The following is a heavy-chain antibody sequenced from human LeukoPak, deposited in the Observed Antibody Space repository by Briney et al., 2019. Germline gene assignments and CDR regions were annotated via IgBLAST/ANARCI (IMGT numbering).Heavy chain of an antibody. Sequence: PGGSLRLSCAASGFTFSSYGMHWVRQAPGKGLEWVAFIRYDGSNKYYADSVKGRFTISRDNSKNTLYLQMNSLRAEDTAVYYCAKAPFWGGYYYYYYMDVWGKGTTVTVSS. CDR3: AKAPFWGGYYYYYYMDV. J-gene: IGHJ6*03. CDR1: GFTFSSYG. V-gene: IGHV3-30*02. D-gene: IGHD3-3*01. CDR2: IRYDGSNK.